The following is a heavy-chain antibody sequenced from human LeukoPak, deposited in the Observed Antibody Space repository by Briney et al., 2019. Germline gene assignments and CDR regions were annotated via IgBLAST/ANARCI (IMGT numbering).Heavy chain of an antibody. J-gene: IGHJ4*02. V-gene: IGHV3-66*04. CDR1: GFTFGDYA. D-gene: IGHD3-22*01. CDR3: ARHEGITMIMN. Sequence: PGRSLRLSCSTSGFTFGDYAMTWVRQAPPKGLEWVSVIYGGGSTYYADSAEGRFTISRDNSKNSLYLQMNSLRAEDTAVYYCARHEGITMIMNWGQGTLVTVSS. CDR2: IYGGGST.